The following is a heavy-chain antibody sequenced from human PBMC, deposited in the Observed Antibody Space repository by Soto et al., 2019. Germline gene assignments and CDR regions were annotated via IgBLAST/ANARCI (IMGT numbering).Heavy chain of an antibody. CDR3: ARDYGFQGGYDWNAFDI. Sequence: SETLSLTCTVSGGSISSYYWSWIRQPPGKGLEWIGYIYYSGSTNYNPSLKSRVTISVDTSKNQFSLKLSSVTAADTAVYYCARDYGFQGGYDWNAFDIWGQGTMVTVSS. J-gene: IGHJ3*02. D-gene: IGHD5-12*01. CDR1: GGSISSYY. CDR2: IYYSGST. V-gene: IGHV4-59*01.